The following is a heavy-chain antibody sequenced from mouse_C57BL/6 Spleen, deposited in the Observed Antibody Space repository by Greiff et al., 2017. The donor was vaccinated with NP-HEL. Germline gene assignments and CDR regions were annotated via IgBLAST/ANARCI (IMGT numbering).Heavy chain of an antibody. D-gene: IGHD4-1*01. Sequence: VQLQQSGSVLVRPGASVTLSCKASGYTFTDYELHWVKPTPVHGLEWIGAIDPETGGTAYNQKFKGKAILTADKSSSTAYMELRSLTSEDSAVYYCTRLTGTGYFDYWGQGTTLTVSS. V-gene: IGHV1-15*01. CDR3: TRLTGTGYFDY. J-gene: IGHJ2*01. CDR1: GYTFTDYE. CDR2: IDPETGGT.